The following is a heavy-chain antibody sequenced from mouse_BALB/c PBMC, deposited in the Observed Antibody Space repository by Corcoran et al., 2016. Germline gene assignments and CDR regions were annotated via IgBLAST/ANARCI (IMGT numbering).Heavy chain of an antibody. CDR3: FNSWFAY. CDR1: GYTFTSYV. D-gene: IGHD1-3*01. V-gene: IGHV1S136*01. CDR2: INPYNDGT. J-gene: IGHJ3*01. Sequence: EVQLQQSGPELVKPGASVKMSCKASGYTFTSYVMHWVKQKPGQGLEWIGYINPYNDGTKYNEKFKGKATLTSDKSSSTAYMELGSLTSEDSAVYYCFNSWFAYWGQGTLVTVSA.